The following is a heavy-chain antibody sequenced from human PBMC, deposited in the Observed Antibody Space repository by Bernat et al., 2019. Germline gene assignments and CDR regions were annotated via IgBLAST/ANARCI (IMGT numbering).Heavy chain of an antibody. J-gene: IGHJ1*01. CDR3: ARGGGWAGAADN. V-gene: IGHV3-48*03. CDR2: ISDSGSTK. CDR1: GFTFRSYE. D-gene: IGHD1-26*01. Sequence: EVQLVESGGGLVQPGGSLRLSCAASGFTFRSYEMNWVRQAPGKGLEWVSYISDSGSTKYYADSVKGRFTISRDNAKSSLYLQMSSLRADDTAVYYCARGGGWAGAADNWGQGTLVTVSS.